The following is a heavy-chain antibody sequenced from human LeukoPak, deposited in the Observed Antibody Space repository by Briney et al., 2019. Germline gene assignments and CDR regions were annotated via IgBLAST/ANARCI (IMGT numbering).Heavy chain of an antibody. J-gene: IGHJ5*02. Sequence: GESLQISCKGSGCIFTSYWIGWVRQLPGKGLEWMGIIYPGDCDTRYSPSFQGQVTISADKSISTAYLQWSSLKASDTAMYYCARLVGATRENWFDPWGQGTLVTVSS. CDR1: GCIFTSYW. CDR2: IYPGDCDT. V-gene: IGHV5-51*01. D-gene: IGHD1-26*01. CDR3: ARLVGATRENWFDP.